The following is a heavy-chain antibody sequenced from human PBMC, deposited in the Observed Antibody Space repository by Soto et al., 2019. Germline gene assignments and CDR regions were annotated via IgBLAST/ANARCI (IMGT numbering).Heavy chain of an antibody. J-gene: IGHJ4*02. Sequence: EVQLVESGGGLVQPGASLRLSCAASGFTFSSYSMNWVRQAPGKGPEWVAYISSSSRTVYYADSVKGRFTISRDNANSSLRLQMNSLRTEDTAMYFCARGLSIPIAGLLGYWGQGALVTVSS. D-gene: IGHD6-19*01. CDR1: GFTFSSYS. CDR2: ISSSSRTV. CDR3: ARGLSIPIAGLLGY. V-gene: IGHV3-48*01.